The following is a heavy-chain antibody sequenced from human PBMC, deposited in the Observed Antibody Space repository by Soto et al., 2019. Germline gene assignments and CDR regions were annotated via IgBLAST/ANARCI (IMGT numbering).Heavy chain of an antibody. Sequence: GASVKVSCKASGYTFTSYDINWVRQATGQGLEWMGWMNPNSGKTGYAQKFQGRVTMTRNTSISTAYMELSSLRSEDTAVYYCARIYYYGSGSYPDAFDIWGQGTMVTVSS. CDR3: ARIYYYGSGSYPDAFDI. V-gene: IGHV1-8*01. CDR1: GYTFTSYD. J-gene: IGHJ3*02. D-gene: IGHD3-10*01. CDR2: MNPNSGKT.